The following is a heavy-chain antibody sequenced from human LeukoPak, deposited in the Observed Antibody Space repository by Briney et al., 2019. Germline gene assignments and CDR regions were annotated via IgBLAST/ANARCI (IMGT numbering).Heavy chain of an antibody. CDR1: GGSFSGYY. V-gene: IGHV4-34*01. CDR2: INHSGST. CDR3: ARGLRYGDKYDY. Sequence: PSETLSLTCAVYGGSFSGYYWSWIRQPPGKGLEWIGGINHSGSTNYNPSLKSRVTISVDTSKNQFSLKLSSVTAADTAVYYCARGLRYGDKYDYWGQGTLVTVSS. J-gene: IGHJ4*02. D-gene: IGHD4-23*01.